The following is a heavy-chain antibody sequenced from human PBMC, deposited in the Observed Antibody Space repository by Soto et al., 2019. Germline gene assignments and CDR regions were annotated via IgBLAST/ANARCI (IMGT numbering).Heavy chain of an antibody. CDR3: ARAQTIFGIITVFDY. CDR2: IYYSGST. CDR1: GGSINSGGYY. Sequence: SETLSLTCTVSGGSINSGGYYWSWIRQHPGKGLEWIGYIYYSGSTYYNPSLKSRVTISIDTSKNQFSLKLSSVTAADTAVYYCARAQTIFGIITVFDYWGQGALVTISS. D-gene: IGHD3-3*01. J-gene: IGHJ4*02. V-gene: IGHV4-31*03.